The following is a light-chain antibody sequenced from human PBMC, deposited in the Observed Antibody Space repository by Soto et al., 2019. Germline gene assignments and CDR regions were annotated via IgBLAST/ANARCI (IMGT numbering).Light chain of an antibody. CDR3: QQYESTPPT. CDR2: WAS. Sequence: DIVMTQSPDSLAVSLGERATINCKSSQSVLYSSNNKNYLAWYQQRPGQPPKLLIYWASTRESGFPDRFSGRGSGTDFPLTITSLQAEDVAVYYCQQYESTPPTFGQGTKLEIK. CDR1: QSVLYSSNNKNY. J-gene: IGKJ2*01. V-gene: IGKV4-1*01.